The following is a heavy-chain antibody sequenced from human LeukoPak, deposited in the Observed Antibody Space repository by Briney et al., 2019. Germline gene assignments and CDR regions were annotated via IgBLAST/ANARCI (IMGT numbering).Heavy chain of an antibody. CDR1: GFTFSSYE. J-gene: IGHJ3*02. Sequence: GGSLRLSCAASGFTFSSYEMNWVRQAPGKGLEWVSYISSSGSTFYYADSVKGRFTISRDNAKNSVYLQMNSLRAEDTAVYYGARAGPFEIWAERTMVCVSS. CDR2: ISSSGSTF. V-gene: IGHV3-48*03. D-gene: IGHD6-19*01. CDR3: ARAGPFEI.